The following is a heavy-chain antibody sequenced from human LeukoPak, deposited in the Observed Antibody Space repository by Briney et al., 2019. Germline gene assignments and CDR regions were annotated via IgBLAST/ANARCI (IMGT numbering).Heavy chain of an antibody. D-gene: IGHD6-13*01. CDR1: GFTFSSYS. J-gene: IGHJ4*02. V-gene: IGHV3-21*01. CDR2: ISSSSYI. Sequence: GGSLRLSCAASGFTFSSYSMNWVRQAPGKGLEWVSSISSSSYIYYADSVKGRFTISRDNAKNSLYLQMNSLRAEDTAVYYCASSIAAAGTLDYWGQGTLVTVSS. CDR3: ASSIAAAGTLDY.